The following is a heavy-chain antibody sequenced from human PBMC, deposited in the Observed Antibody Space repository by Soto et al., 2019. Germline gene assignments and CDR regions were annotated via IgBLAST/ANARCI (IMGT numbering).Heavy chain of an antibody. D-gene: IGHD2-8*01. CDR2: ISAYNGNT. CDR3: AREQDCTNGVCRNYYYYYYGMDV. CDR1: GYTFTSYG. J-gene: IGHJ6*02. V-gene: IGHV1-18*01. Sequence: GASVKVSCKASGYTFTSYGISWLRQAPGQGLEWMGWISAYNGNTNYAQKLQGRVTMTTDTSTSTAYMELRSLRSDDTAVYYCAREQDCTNGVCRNYYYYYYGMDVWGQGTTVTVSS.